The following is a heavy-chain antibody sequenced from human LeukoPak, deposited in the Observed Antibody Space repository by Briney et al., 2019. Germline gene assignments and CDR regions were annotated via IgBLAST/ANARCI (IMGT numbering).Heavy chain of an antibody. CDR2: ISAYNANT. D-gene: IGHD4-17*01. V-gene: IGHV1-18*01. J-gene: IGHJ6*03. Sequence: GASVKVSCKASGYTFSSYGISWVRQAPGQGLEWMGWISAYNANTDYAQNLQGRVTMTTDTSMTTAYMELRSLRSDDTAVYYCARSATVTRGGYYMDVWGKGTTVTVSS. CDR1: GYTFSSYG. CDR3: ARSATVTRGGYYMDV.